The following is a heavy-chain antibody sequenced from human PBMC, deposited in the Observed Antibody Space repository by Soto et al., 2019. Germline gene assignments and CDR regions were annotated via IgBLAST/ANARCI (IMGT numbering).Heavy chain of an antibody. CDR3: ARDFGYYGPPEYYFDY. Sequence: GGSLRLSCAASGFTFSSYGMHWVRQAPGKGLEWVAVIWYDGSNKYYADSVKGRFTISRDNSKNTPYLQMNSLRAEDTAVYYCARDFGYYGPPEYYFDYWGQGTLVTVSS. CDR1: GFTFSSYG. J-gene: IGHJ4*02. D-gene: IGHD3-3*01. CDR2: IWYDGSNK. V-gene: IGHV3-33*01.